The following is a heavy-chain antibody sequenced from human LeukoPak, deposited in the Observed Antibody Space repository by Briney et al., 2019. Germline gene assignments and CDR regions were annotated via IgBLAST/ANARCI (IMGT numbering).Heavy chain of an antibody. CDR3: AKEVTGSSSLLLD. V-gene: IGHV3-30*02. J-gene: IGHJ4*02. D-gene: IGHD6-6*01. CDR2: IRYDGSNK. CDR1: GFTFSSYG. Sequence: PGGSLRLSCAASGFTFSSYGMHWVRQAPGKGLEWVAFIRYDGSNKYYADSVKGRFTISRDNSKNTLYLQMNSLRAEDTAVYYCAKEVTGSSSLLLDWGQGTLVTVSS.